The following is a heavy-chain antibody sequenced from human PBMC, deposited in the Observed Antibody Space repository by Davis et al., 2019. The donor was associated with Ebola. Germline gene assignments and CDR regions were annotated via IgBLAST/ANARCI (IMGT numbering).Heavy chain of an antibody. Sequence: GGSLRLSCAASGFTFDDYAMHWVRQAPGKGLEWVSGISWNSGSIGYADSVKGRFTISRDNAKNSLYLQMNSLRAEDTALYYCAKSERITIFGVVIYQYGMDVWGQGTTVTVSS. V-gene: IGHV3-9*01. CDR1: GFTFDDYA. J-gene: IGHJ6*02. CDR3: AKSERITIFGVVIYQYGMDV. CDR2: ISWNSGSI. D-gene: IGHD3-3*01.